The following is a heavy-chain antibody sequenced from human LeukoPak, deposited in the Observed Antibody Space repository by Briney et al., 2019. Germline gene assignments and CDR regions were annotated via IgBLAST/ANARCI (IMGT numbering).Heavy chain of an antibody. D-gene: IGHD3-22*01. J-gene: IGHJ4*02. CDR1: GCSVPSNSAA. CDR3: ARETYYYDSSGYPRAFDY. V-gene: IGHV6-1*01. CDR2: TYYWSKWYN. Sequence: QTLPLTCLISGCSVPSNSAAWMWMRQSPSRGLEWLGWTYYWSKWYNDYAVSEKSRITINPDTSKNQFSLQLNSVTPEDTAVYYCARETYYYDSSGYPRAFDYWGQGTLVTVCS.